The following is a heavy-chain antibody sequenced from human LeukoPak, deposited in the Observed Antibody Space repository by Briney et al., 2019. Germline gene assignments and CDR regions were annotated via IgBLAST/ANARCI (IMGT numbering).Heavy chain of an antibody. Sequence: GGTLRLSCTASGFTFSSYAMSWVRQAPGKGLEWVSALSGSGGNTYYADSVKGRFTISRDNSKNTLYLQMNSLRAEDTAKYYCAKVASLCTSTSCVRGGFDYWGQGTLVTVSS. CDR2: LSGSGGNT. D-gene: IGHD2-2*01. CDR1: GFTFSSYA. J-gene: IGHJ4*02. CDR3: AKVASLCTSTSCVRGGFDY. V-gene: IGHV3-23*01.